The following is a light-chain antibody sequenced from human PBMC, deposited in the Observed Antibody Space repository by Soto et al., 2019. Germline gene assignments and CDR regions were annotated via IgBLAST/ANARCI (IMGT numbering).Light chain of an antibody. CDR3: QQYNNWPPCT. CDR1: QSVSSN. CDR2: GAS. V-gene: IGKV3-15*01. J-gene: IGKJ1*01. Sequence: EIVMTQSPAPLSVSPGERATLSCRARQSVSSNLAWYQQKPDQDPRLLIYGASTRATGIPARFSGSGSGTEFTLTISSLLSEDFAVYYCQQYNNWPPCTFGQGTKVEIK.